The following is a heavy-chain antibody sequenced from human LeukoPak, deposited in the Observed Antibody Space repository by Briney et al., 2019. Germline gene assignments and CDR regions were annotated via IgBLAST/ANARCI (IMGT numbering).Heavy chain of an antibody. CDR3: ARAVWAVHYYYYYMDV. J-gene: IGHJ6*03. V-gene: IGHV4-39*07. Sequence: SETLSLTCTVSGDSLTGYYWGWIRQPPGKGLEWIGNIYYTGNTYYNPSLKSRVTMSVDTSKNQFSLKLSSVTAADTAVYYCARAVWAVHYYYYYMDVWGKGTTVTVSS. CDR2: IYYTGNT. CDR1: GDSLTGYY. D-gene: IGHD1-26*01.